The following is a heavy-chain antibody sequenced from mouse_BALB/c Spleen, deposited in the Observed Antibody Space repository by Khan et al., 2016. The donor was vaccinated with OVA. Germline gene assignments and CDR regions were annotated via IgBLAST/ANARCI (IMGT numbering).Heavy chain of an antibody. Sequence: QVQLQQSGPELVKPGALVKISCKASGYTFTAYDINWVKQRPGQGLEWIGWIYPGDGSTKYNENFKGKATLTADTSSNTSYMQLSGLTSERSAVDCCARGGLRGGAMDYWGQGTSGSVSS. D-gene: IGHD2-4*01. CDR2: IYPGDGST. CDR3: ARGGLRGGAMDY. V-gene: IGHV1S56*01. J-gene: IGHJ4*01. CDR1: GYTFTAYD.